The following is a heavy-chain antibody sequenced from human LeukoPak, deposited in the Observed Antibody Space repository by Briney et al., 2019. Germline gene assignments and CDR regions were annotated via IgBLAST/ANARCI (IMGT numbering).Heavy chain of an antibody. D-gene: IGHD3-10*01. CDR2: ISYDGSNK. Sequence: PGGSLRLSCAASGFTFSSYGMHWVRQAPGKGLEWVAVISYDGSNKYYADSVKGRSTISRDNSKNTLYLQMNSLRAEDTAVYYCAKDHRITMVRGPFDYWGQGTLVTVSS. CDR3: AKDHRITMVRGPFDY. V-gene: IGHV3-30*18. J-gene: IGHJ4*02. CDR1: GFTFSSYG.